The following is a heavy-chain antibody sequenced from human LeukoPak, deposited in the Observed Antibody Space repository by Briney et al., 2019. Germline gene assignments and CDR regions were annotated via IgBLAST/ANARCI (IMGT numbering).Heavy chain of an antibody. V-gene: IGHV3-33*08. Sequence: GGSLRLSCAASGFTFSGSPILWVRQAPGKGLEWVAVIWYDGTNKYYADSVKGRFTISRDNSKNTLFLQMNSLRAEDTAVYYCARAAYDSSGYLTLWGQGTLVTVSS. CDR3: ARAAYDSSGYLTL. CDR1: GFTFSGSP. J-gene: IGHJ4*02. CDR2: IWYDGTNK. D-gene: IGHD3-22*01.